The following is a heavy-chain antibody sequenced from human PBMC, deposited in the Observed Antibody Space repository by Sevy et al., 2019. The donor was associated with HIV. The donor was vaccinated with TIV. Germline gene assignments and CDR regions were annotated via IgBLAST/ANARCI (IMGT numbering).Heavy chain of an antibody. CDR2: INSDGRIT. D-gene: IGHD3-10*01. CDR1: RFTSSNYG. Sequence: GGSLRLSCVVSRFTSSNYGMHWVRQAPGKGLVWVSRINSDGRITTYADSVKGRFTISRDLAKNTLYLQMNSVRVEDTAVYFCARGTAGVASLWGQGTLVTVSS. CDR3: ARGTAGVASL. V-gene: IGHV3-74*01. J-gene: IGHJ4*02.